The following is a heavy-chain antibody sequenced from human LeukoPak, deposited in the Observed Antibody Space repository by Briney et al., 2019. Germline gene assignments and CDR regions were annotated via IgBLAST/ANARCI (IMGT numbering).Heavy chain of an antibody. V-gene: IGHV4-39*01. Sequence: PSETLSLTCTVSGGSISSSSYYWGWIRQPPGKGLEWIGSIYYSGSAYYNPSLKSRVTISVDTSKNQFSLRLSSVTAADTAVYYCARFAQRRAERGYYYMDVWGKGTTVTASS. CDR2: IYYSGSA. CDR1: GGSISSSSYY. CDR3: ARFAQRRAERGYYYMDV. J-gene: IGHJ6*03.